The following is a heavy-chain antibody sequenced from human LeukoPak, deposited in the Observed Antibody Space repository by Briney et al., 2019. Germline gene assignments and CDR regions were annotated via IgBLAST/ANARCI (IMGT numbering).Heavy chain of an antibody. V-gene: IGHV5-51*01. CDR3: ARPRRDGYNRDAFDI. CDR2: IYPGDSDT. CDR1: GYSFITYW. J-gene: IGHJ3*02. D-gene: IGHD5-24*01. Sequence: GESLKISCKGSGYSFITYWIGWVRQMPGKGLEWMGMIYPGDSDTRYSPSFQGQVTISADKSISTAYLQWSSLKASDTAMYYRARPRRDGYNRDAFDIWGQGTMVTVSS.